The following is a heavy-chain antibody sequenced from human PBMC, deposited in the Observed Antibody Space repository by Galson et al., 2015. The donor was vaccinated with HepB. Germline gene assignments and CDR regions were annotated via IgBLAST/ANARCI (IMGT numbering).Heavy chain of an antibody. Sequence: TLSLTCTVSGVSISTGAFYWTWIRQHPGKGLEWIGHISDSGTTDYNPSLNSQISISRDTSKNLFSLNLSSVTAADTAMYYCARGGQGIVSESWGFYDNSVFLDSWGQGTLVVVSS. V-gene: IGHV4-31*01. CDR2: ISDSGTT. CDR3: ARGGQGIVSESWGFYDNSVFLDS. J-gene: IGHJ4*02. D-gene: IGHD5/OR15-5a*01. CDR1: GVSISTGAFY.